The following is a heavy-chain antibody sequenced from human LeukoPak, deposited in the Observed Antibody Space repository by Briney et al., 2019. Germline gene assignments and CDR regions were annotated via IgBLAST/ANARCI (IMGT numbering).Heavy chain of an antibody. V-gene: IGHV1-2*06. CDR1: GYTFTGYY. CDR2: INPNSGGT. Sequence: PVASVKVSCKASGYTFTGYYIHWVRQAPGQGLEWMGPINPNSGGTNYAQKFQGRVTMTRDTSISTAYMELSRLRSDDTAVYYCVRTPPNWGADYWGRGTLVTVSS. J-gene: IGHJ4*02. D-gene: IGHD7-27*01. CDR3: VRTPPNWGADY.